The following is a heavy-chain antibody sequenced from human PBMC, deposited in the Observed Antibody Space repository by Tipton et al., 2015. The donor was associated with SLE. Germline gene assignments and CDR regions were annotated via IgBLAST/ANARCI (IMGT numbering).Heavy chain of an antibody. J-gene: IGHJ3*02. Sequence: QVQLVQSGAEVKKPGASVKVSCKASGSTFTSYALTWVRQAPGQGLEWMGWINPYNGNTDYAQKLQGRVTMTTDTSRSTAYMDLRSLRPDDTAVYYCAERYDTFEIWGQGTMVSVSS. CDR3: AERYDTFEI. CDR2: INPYNGNT. D-gene: IGHD1-1*01. V-gene: IGHV1-18*01. CDR1: GSTFTSYA.